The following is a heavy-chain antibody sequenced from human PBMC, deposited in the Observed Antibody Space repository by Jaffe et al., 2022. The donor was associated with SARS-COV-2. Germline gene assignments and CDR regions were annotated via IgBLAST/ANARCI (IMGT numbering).Heavy chain of an antibody. V-gene: IGHV3-23*01. CDR1: GFTFSSYA. J-gene: IGHJ4*02. D-gene: IGHD4-17*01. CDR3: AKRATVTTIGIYYFDY. Sequence: EVQLLESGGGLVQPGGSLRLSCAASGFTFSSYAMSWVRQAPGKGLEWVSAISGSGGSTYYADSVKGRFTISRDNSKNTLYLQMNSLRAEDTAVYYCAKRATVTTIGIYYFDYWGQGTLVTVSS. CDR2: ISGSGGST.